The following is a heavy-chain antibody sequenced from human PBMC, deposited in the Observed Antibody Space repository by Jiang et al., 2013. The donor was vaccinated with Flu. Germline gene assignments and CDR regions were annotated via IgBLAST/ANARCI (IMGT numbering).Heavy chain of an antibody. CDR1: GFTFSGFA. D-gene: IGHD3-10*01. CDR3: STSGDFPHY. V-gene: IGHV3-73*01. J-gene: IGHJ4*02. Sequence: VQLVESGGGLVQPGGSLKLSCAASGFTFSGFAIHWVRQTSGKGLEWVGRIRSKTNNYATAYAASVKGRFTISRDDSKNTAFLQMNSLKIDDTAVYYCSTSGDFPHYWGQGTLVTVSS. CDR2: IRSKTNNYAT.